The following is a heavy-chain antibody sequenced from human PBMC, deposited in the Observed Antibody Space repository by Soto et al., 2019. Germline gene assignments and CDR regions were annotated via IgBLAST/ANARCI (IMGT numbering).Heavy chain of an antibody. Sequence: RLSCTASGFTFGDYAMSWFRQAPGKGLEWVGFIRSKAYGGTTEYAASVKGRFTISRDDSKSIAYLQMNSLKTEDTAVYYCTREPYKAYSSSWYHQHWGQGTLVTVSS. D-gene: IGHD6-13*01. CDR2: IRSKAYGGTT. V-gene: IGHV3-49*03. CDR1: GFTFGDYA. CDR3: TREPYKAYSSSWYHQH. J-gene: IGHJ1*01.